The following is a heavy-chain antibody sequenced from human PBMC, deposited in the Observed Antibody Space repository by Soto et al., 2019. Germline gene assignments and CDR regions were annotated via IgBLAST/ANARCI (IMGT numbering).Heavy chain of an antibody. J-gene: IGHJ6*03. CDR3: ATIARELEVDYYYYYMDV. V-gene: IGHV1-69*02. Sequence: GASVKVSCKASGCTFSSYTISCVRQAPGQGLEWMGRIIPILGIANYAQKFQGRVTITADKSTSTAYMELSSLRSEDTAVYYCATIARELEVDYYYYYMDVWGKGTTVTVSS. D-gene: IGHD3-10*01. CDR2: IIPILGIA. CDR1: GCTFSSYT.